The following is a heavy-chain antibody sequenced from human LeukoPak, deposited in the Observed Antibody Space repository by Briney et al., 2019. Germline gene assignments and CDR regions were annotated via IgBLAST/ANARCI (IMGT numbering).Heavy chain of an antibody. V-gene: IGHV3-7*01. CDR3: ARGDAESKYRHIGY. Sequence: GGSLRLSCAASGFTFSSYWMTWVRQAPGKGLEWVANIKEDGSEKNYMDSVKGRFTISRDNAKNSLDLQMNSLRVEDTAFYYCARGDAESKYRHIGYWGQGTLVTVSS. CDR2: IKEDGSEK. J-gene: IGHJ4*02. D-gene: IGHD2-2*01. CDR1: GFTFSSYW.